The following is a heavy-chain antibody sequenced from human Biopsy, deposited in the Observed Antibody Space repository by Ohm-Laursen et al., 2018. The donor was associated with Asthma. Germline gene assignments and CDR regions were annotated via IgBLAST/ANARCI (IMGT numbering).Heavy chain of an antibody. CDR3: ASPSSSREILYYYYNMDI. V-gene: IGHV1-69*06. D-gene: IGHD6-13*01. CDR1: GGTFSNYA. J-gene: IGHJ6*02. Sequence: GSSVKVSCKASGGTFSNYAISWVRQAPGLGLEWMGGISPVFGSTNIAQKFQGRVTISADIFTKTAYLEVSSLRSDDTAVYYCASPSSSREILYYYYNMDIWGQGTTVTV. CDR2: ISPVFGST.